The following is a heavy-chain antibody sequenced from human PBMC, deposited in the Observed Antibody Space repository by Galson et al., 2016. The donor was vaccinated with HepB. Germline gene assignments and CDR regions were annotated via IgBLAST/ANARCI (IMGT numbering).Heavy chain of an antibody. CDR3: ARGVSFYSYYLFDY. Sequence: TLSLTCTVSGASISVGDHYWSWIRQSPGKGLQWIGYICYPVRNDYNPSLKSRVKIFVDASKNQFSLNLTSVTAADTAVYYCARGVSFYSYYLFDYWGPGTLVAVSS. CDR2: ICYPVRN. D-gene: IGHD4-11*01. CDR1: GASISVGDHY. V-gene: IGHV4-30-4*01. J-gene: IGHJ4*02.